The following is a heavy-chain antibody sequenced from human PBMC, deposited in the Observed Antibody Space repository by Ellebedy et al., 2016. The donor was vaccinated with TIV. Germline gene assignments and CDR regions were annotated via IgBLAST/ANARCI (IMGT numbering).Heavy chain of an antibody. V-gene: IGHV3-7*01. J-gene: IGHJ5*02. CDR1: GFSFTSDW. D-gene: IGHD3-10*01. Sequence: GESLKISCAASGFSFTSDWMSWVRQASGKGLEWVAKMNQDGSEKYYLDSVKGRFTISRDNAKKSLYLQMNSLRAEDTAVNYCAGIAGVRFDPWGQGTLVSVSS. CDR3: AGIAGVRFDP. CDR2: MNQDGSEK.